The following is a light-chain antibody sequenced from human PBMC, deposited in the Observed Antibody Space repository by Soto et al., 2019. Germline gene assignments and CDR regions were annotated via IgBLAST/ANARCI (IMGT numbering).Light chain of an antibody. J-gene: IGKJ2*01. CDR2: GIS. V-gene: IGKV3-20*01. Sequence: ESVLTQSPGTLSLSPGERATLSCKASQSVTNRYFAWYQQKPGQAPRLLIYGISSRATGIPDMFNASGSGTDFTLTISRQEPEDFVVYFCQQYSTLPHTFGQGTKLEVK. CDR3: QQYSTLPHT. CDR1: QSVTNRY.